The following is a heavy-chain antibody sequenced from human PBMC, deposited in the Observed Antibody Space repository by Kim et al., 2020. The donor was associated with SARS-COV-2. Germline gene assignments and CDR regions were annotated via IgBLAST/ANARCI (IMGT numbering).Heavy chain of an antibody. Sequence: ASVKVSCKASGYTFTSYDINWVRQATGQGLEWMGWMNPNSGNTGYAQKFQGRVTMTRNTSISTAYMELSSLRSEDTAVYYCARGRVITMVRGVIYWFDPWGQGTLVTVSS. V-gene: IGHV1-8*01. J-gene: IGHJ5*02. CDR2: MNPNSGNT. D-gene: IGHD3-10*01. CDR3: ARGRVITMVRGVIYWFDP. CDR1: GYTFTSYD.